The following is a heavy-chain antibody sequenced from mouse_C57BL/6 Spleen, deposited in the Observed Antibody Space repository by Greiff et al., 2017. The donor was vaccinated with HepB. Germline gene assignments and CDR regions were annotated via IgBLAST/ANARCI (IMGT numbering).Heavy chain of an antibody. CDR3: ARRMHYYGSSPWFAY. J-gene: IGHJ3*01. D-gene: IGHD1-1*01. Sequence: EVKLQESGPELVKPGASVKIPCKASGYTFTDYNMDWVKQSHGKSLEWIGDINPNNGGTIYNQKFKGKATLTVDKSSSTAYMELRSLTSEDTAVYYCARRMHYYGSSPWFAYWGQGTLVTVSA. CDR2: INPNNGGT. V-gene: IGHV1-18*01. CDR1: GYTFTDYN.